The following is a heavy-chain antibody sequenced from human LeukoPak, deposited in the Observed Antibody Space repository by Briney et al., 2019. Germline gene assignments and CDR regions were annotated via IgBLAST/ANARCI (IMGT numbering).Heavy chain of an antibody. CDR3: AIPGIGWSGPWNFFES. D-gene: IGHD6-19*01. J-gene: IGHJ4*02. CDR1: GYIFTGYF. CDR2: IYPNNGPT. V-gene: IGHV1-2*02. Sequence: ASVNVSCKASGYIFTGYFIHCVRQAPGQGLEWMGWIYPNNGPTNYTQRFQGRITMTREPSISTGYMELSRLRSDDTAVYYCAIPGIGWSGPWNFFESWGQGTVVTVSS.